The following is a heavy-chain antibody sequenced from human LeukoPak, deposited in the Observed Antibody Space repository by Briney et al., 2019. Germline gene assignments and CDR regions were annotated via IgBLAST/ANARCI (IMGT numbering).Heavy chain of an antibody. V-gene: IGHV3-33*01. J-gene: IGHJ4*02. CDR1: GFTFSSYC. CDR2: IWYDGSNT. D-gene: IGHD2-21*02. CDR3: ARGRGVVVTEQFDY. Sequence: AGSLSLSCAASGFTFSSYCMHCVRQAPAREREGVAVIWYDGSNTYYADSVKGRFTISRDNSKNPLYLQMNSLRAEDTAVYYCARGRGVVVTEQFDYWGQGTLVTVSS.